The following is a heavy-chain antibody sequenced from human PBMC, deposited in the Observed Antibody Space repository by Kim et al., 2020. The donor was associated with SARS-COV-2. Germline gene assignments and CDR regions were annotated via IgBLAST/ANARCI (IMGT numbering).Heavy chain of an antibody. V-gene: IGHV3-15*01. CDR3: TTLLRYFDWLAVKYYYYGMDV. D-gene: IGHD3-9*01. Sequence: GGSLRLSCAASGFTFSNAGMSWVRQAPGKGLEWVGRIKSKNDGGTTDYAAPVKGRFTISRDDSKNTLYLQMNSLKTEDTAVYYCTTLLRYFDWLAVKYYYYGMDVWGQGTTVTVSS. CDR1: GFTFSNAG. CDR2: IKSKNDGGTT. J-gene: IGHJ6*02.